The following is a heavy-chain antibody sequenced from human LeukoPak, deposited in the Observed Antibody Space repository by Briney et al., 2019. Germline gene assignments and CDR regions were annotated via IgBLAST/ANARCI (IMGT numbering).Heavy chain of an antibody. Sequence: GGSLRLSCAASGSAFSSYVMTWVRQAPGKGLEWVSSISNTGGSTYYADSVKGRFTISRDNSKNTLYLQVNSLRAEDTAVYYCARGAGYNYPYYFNYWGQGTLVTVSS. V-gene: IGHV3-23*01. CDR1: GSAFSSYV. J-gene: IGHJ4*02. CDR2: ISNTGGST. CDR3: ARGAGYNYPYYFNY. D-gene: IGHD5-24*01.